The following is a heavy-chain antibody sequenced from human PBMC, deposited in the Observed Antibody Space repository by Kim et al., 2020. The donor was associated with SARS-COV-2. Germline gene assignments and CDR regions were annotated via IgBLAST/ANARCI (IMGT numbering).Heavy chain of an antibody. V-gene: IGHV4-34*01. CDR3: ARGQISGYYDILTGYYKAYYFDY. CDR1: GGSFSGYY. Sequence: SETLSLTCAVYGGSFSGYYWSWIRQPPGKGLEWIGEINHSGSTNYNPSLKSRVTISVDTSKNQFSLKLSSVTAADTAVYYCARGQISGYYDILTGYYKAYYFDYWGQGTLVTVSS. J-gene: IGHJ4*02. D-gene: IGHD3-9*01. CDR2: INHSGST.